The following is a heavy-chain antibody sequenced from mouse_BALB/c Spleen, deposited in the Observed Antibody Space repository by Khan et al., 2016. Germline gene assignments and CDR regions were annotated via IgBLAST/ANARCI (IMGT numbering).Heavy chain of an antibody. V-gene: IGHV1-77*01. D-gene: IGHD1-1*01. Sequence: QVQLQQSGPELVKPGASVKMSCKASGYTFTDYVISWVKQRTGQGLEWIGEIYPGSGSTYYNEKFKGKATLTADKSSNTAYMQLSSLTSEDSAVYFCVRYYGGSLFAYWGQGTLVTVSA. CDR3: VRYYGGSLFAY. J-gene: IGHJ3*01. CDR2: IYPGSGST. CDR1: GYTFTDYV.